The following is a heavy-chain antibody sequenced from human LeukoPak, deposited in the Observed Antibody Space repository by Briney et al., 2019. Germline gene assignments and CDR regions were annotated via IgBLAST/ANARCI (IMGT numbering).Heavy chain of an antibody. CDR2: IYTGGNT. Sequence: PGGSLRLSCAASGFTVDSNYLSWVRQAPGKGLEWVSTIYTGGNTYYAASVKGRFTISRDFSKNTLYLQMNSLRAEDTAVYYCARTTPDLRDFDYWGQGTLVTVSS. CDR1: GFTVDSNY. J-gene: IGHJ4*02. V-gene: IGHV3-53*05. D-gene: IGHD4-17*01. CDR3: ARTTPDLRDFDY.